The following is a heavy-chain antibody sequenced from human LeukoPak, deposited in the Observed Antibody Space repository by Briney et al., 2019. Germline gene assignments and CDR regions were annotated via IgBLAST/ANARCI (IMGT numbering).Heavy chain of an antibody. CDR3: ARDPGFAVAR. CDR1: GFTFSSYG. CDR2: IGGWSDPI. J-gene: IGHJ4*02. Sequence: GGSLRLSCRVSGFTFSSYGMNWVRQAPGKGLEWVAYIGGWSDPIDYADSVKGRFTVSGDNGDSTLYLQMDSLRVDDTALYYCARDPGFAVARWGQGARVIVFS. V-gene: IGHV3-48*04.